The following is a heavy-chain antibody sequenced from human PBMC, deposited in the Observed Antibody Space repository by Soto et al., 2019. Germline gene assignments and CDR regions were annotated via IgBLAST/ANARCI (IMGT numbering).Heavy chain of an antibody. Sequence: SSETLSLTCTVSGGSISSGDYYWSWIRQPPGKGLEWIGYIYYSGSTYYNPSLKSRVTISVDTSKNQFSLKLSSVTAADTAVYYCARTGHPIEYYYDSSGRAFDIWGQVTMVTVSS. J-gene: IGHJ3*02. CDR3: ARTGHPIEYYYDSSGRAFDI. D-gene: IGHD3-22*01. CDR2: IYYSGST. V-gene: IGHV4-30-4*01. CDR1: GGSISSGDYY.